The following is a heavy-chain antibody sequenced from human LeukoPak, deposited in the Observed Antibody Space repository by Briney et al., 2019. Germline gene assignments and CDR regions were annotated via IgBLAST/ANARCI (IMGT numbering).Heavy chain of an antibody. V-gene: IGHV4-4*07. CDR3: ARAPFDSSGYYYAYFDY. Sequence: SETLSLTCTVSGGSNSPYYWSWIRQPAGKGLEWIGRITSGSTNYNPSLKSRVAMSVDTSKNQFSLKLSSVTAADTAVYYCARAPFDSSGYYYAYFDYWGQGTLVTVSS. CDR1: GGSNSPYY. J-gene: IGHJ4*02. D-gene: IGHD3-22*01. CDR2: ITSGST.